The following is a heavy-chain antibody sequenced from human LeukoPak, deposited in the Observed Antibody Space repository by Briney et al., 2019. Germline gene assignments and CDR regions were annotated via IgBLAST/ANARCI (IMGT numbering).Heavy chain of an antibody. D-gene: IGHD3-3*01. CDR2: MNPNSGNT. Sequence: ASVKVSCKASGYTFTSYDINWVRQATGQGVEWMGWMNPNSGNTGYAQKFQGRVTMTRNTSISTAYMELSSLRSEDTAVYYCARGLGTYYDFWSGYLAITGTQNNAFDIWGQGTMVTVSS. J-gene: IGHJ3*02. V-gene: IGHV1-8*01. CDR3: ARGLGTYYDFWSGYLAITGTQNNAFDI. CDR1: GYTFTSYD.